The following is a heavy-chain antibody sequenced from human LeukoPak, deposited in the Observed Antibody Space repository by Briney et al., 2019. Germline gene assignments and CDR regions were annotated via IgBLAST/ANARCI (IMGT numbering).Heavy chain of an antibody. D-gene: IGHD4-11*01. V-gene: IGHV3-9*01. J-gene: IGHJ4*02. CDR1: GFTFDDYA. CDR3: ARGLQGIDY. Sequence: PGGSLRLSCAVSGFTFDDYAMHWVRQAPGKGLEWVSGISWNSGSIGYADSVKGRFTISRDSAKNSLYLQMNSLRAEDTAVYYCARGLQGIDYWGQGTLVTVSS. CDR2: ISWNSGSI.